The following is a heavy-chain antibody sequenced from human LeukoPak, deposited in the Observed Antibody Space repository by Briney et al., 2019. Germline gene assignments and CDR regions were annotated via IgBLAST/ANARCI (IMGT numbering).Heavy chain of an antibody. V-gene: IGHV3-7*01. CDR3: ARLRFLEWLRYYMDV. J-gene: IGHJ6*03. CDR2: IKQDGSEK. D-gene: IGHD3-3*01. Sequence: GGSLRLSCAASGFTFSSYLMSWVRQAPGKGLEWVANIKQDGSEKYYVDSVKGRFTISRDNAKNSLYLQMNSLRAEDAAVYYCARLRFLEWLRYYMDVWGKGTTVTVSS. CDR1: GFTFSSYL.